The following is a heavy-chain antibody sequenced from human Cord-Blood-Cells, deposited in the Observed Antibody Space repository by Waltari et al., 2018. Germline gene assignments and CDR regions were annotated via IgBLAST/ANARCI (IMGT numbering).Heavy chain of an antibody. CDR2: IKSKTDGGTT. D-gene: IGHD5-12*01. CDR3: TTGDSGYDFAFDI. Sequence: EVQLVESGGGWVKPGGSLRLSCAASGFTFSNAWMSWVGQSPGKGLEWVGRIKSKTDGGTTDYAAPVKGRFTISRDDSKNTLYLQMNSLKTEDTAVYYCTTGDSGYDFAFDIWGQGTMVTVSS. V-gene: IGHV3-15*01. CDR1: GFTFSNAW. J-gene: IGHJ3*02.